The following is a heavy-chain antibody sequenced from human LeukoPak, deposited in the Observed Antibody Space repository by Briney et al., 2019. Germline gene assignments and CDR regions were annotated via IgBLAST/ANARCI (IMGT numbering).Heavy chain of an antibody. CDR3: VRGYYYHYMDV. CDR2: IKQDGSEK. J-gene: IGHJ6*03. CDR1: GFTFSNYW. Sequence: GGSLRLSCAASGFTFSNYWMNWVRQAPGKGLEWVANIKQDGSEKYYVDSVKGRFTISRDNAKNSLYLQMNALRTDDTAVYYCVRGYYYHYMDVWGKGTTVTVSS. V-gene: IGHV3-7*01.